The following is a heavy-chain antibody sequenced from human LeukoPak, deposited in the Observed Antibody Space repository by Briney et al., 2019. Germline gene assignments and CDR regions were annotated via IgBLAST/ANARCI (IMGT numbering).Heavy chain of an antibody. Sequence: ASVKVSCKASGYTVTSYYMHWGRHGPGQGLEWGGIINPSGGSTSYAQKFQGRGTMTRDTSTSAVYMELCSVRSEATAVYYCARDTYDSSGYSFAYWGQGTLVTASS. V-gene: IGHV1-46*01. D-gene: IGHD3-22*01. CDR1: GYTVTSYY. CDR3: ARDTYDSSGYSFAY. J-gene: IGHJ4*02. CDR2: INPSGGST.